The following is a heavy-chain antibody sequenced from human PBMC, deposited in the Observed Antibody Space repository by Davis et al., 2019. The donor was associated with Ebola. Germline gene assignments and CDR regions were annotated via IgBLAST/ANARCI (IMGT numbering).Heavy chain of an antibody. V-gene: IGHV1-2*06. D-gene: IGHD2-15*01. J-gene: IGHJ5*02. CDR3: ARDRGDIVVVVEATLGWFDP. CDR1: GYTFTDFY. CDR2: INPNSGGT. Sequence: ASVKVSCKASGYTFTDFYLHWVRQAPGQGLEWMGRINPNSGGTNFAEKFQGRVTMTRDTSISTAYMELSSLTSDDTAVYYCARDRGDIVVVVEATLGWFDPWGQGTLVTVSS.